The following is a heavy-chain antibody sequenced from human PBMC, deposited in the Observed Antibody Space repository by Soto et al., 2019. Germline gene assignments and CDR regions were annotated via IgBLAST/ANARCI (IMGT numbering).Heavy chain of an antibody. J-gene: IGHJ4*02. D-gene: IGHD6-13*01. CDR1: GGTFSSYA. CDR2: IIPIFGTA. CDR3: ARVVAAAAGSYYFDY. V-gene: IGHV1-69*13. Sequence: ASVKVSCKASGGTFSSYAISWVRQAPGQGLEWMGGIIPIFGTANYAQKFQGRVTITADESTSTAYMELSSLRSEDTAVYYCARVVAAAAGSYYFDYSGQGTLLTVSS.